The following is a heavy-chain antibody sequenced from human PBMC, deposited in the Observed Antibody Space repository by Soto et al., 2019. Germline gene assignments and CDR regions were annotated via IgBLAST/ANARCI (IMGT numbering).Heavy chain of an antibody. V-gene: IGHV1-69*01. CDR1: GGTFSSYA. D-gene: IGHD6-6*01. Sequence: QVQLVQSGAEVKKPGSSVKVSCKASGGTFSSYAISWVRQAPGPGLEWIGGIIPIFGTANYAQKFQGRVQITADESTSTAYMELSSLRSGDTVVYYCAVYSSSPTSGVDYYYYYGMDVWGQGTTVTVSS. CDR3: AVYSSSPTSGVDYYYYYGMDV. CDR2: IIPIFGTA. J-gene: IGHJ6*02.